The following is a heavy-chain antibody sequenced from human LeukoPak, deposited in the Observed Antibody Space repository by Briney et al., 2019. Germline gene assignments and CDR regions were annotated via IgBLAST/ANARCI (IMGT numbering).Heavy chain of an antibody. Sequence: PSETLSLTCAVYGGSFSGYYWSWIRRPPGKGLEWIGEINHSGSTNYNPSLKSRVTISVDTSKNQFSLKLSSVTAADTAVYYCARASRIVVVIASYDYWGQGTLVTVSS. CDR1: GGSFSGYY. CDR3: ARASRIVVVIASYDY. J-gene: IGHJ4*02. CDR2: INHSGST. V-gene: IGHV4-34*01. D-gene: IGHD2-21*01.